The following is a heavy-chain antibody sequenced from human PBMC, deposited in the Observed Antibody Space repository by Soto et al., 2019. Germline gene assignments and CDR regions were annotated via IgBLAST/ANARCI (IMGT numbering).Heavy chain of an antibody. CDR3: LKGPGMDV. CDR2: ISYDGSNK. J-gene: IGHJ6*02. V-gene: IGHV3-30*18. Sequence: GWSLRLSCASSVFTFSSYGMHWVRQAPGKGLEWVAVISYDGSNKYYADSVKGRFTISRDNSKNTLYLQMNSLRAEDTAVYYCLKGPGMDVWSQGTTVTVSS. CDR1: VFTFSSYG.